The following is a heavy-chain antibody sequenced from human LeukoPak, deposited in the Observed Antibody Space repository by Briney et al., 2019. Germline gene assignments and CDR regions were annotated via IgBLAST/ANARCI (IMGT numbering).Heavy chain of an antibody. J-gene: IGHJ6*03. D-gene: IGHD2-8*01. V-gene: IGHV5-51*01. CDR3: ARHGHCTNGVCYSNYYYPMDV. CDR2: IYPDDSDT. CDR1: GYSFASSW. Sequence: GESLKISCKGSGYSFASSWIGWVRQMPGKGLEWMGIIYPDDSDTRYSPSFEGEITTSVDKSISTAYLQWSSLKASDTAVYYCARHGHCTNGVCYSNYYYPMDVWGKGTTVTVSS.